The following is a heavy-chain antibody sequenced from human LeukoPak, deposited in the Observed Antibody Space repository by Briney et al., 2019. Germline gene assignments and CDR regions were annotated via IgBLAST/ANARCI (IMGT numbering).Heavy chain of an antibody. J-gene: IGHJ4*02. CDR1: GFIVSSYW. CDR2: IDDDGSAT. Sequence: PGGSLRLSCEASGFIVSSYWMHWVRQAPGKGLVWVSRIDDDGSATAYADSVKGRFIISRDDAKITVYLQMNSLRAEDTAMYYCIRGGGWPGFWGQGTLVTVSS. V-gene: IGHV3-74*01. CDR3: IRGGGWPGF. D-gene: IGHD6-19*01.